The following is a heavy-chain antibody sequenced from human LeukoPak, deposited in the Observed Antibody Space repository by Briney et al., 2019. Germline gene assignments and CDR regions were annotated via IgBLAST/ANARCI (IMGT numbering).Heavy chain of an antibody. J-gene: IGHJ4*02. Sequence: SETLSLTCAVSGGSFSGYYWSWIRQPPGKGLEWIGEINHSGSTNYNPSLKSRVTISADTSKNQFSLKLSSVTAADTAVYYCARGCYYGSGSYYKYYFDYWGQGTLVTVSS. D-gene: IGHD3-10*01. CDR2: INHSGST. CDR1: GGSFSGYY. V-gene: IGHV4-34*01. CDR3: ARGCYYGSGSYYKYYFDY.